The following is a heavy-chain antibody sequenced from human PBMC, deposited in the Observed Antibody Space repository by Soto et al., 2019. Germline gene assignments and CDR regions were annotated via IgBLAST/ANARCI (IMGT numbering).Heavy chain of an antibody. CDR1: GFSFSNAW. J-gene: IGHJ6*02. CDR2: IKRKIDGEAT. D-gene: IGHD2-15*01. V-gene: IGHV3-15*07. Sequence: EVQLVESGGGLVKPGGFLRLSCAGSGFSFSNAWMNWVRQAPGKGLEWVGRIKRKIDGEATDYAAPVKGRFTVSRDDSKSALYLHMNSLKGDDTAVYYCTTGSVEGVWGQGTTVTVSS. CDR3: TTGSVEGV.